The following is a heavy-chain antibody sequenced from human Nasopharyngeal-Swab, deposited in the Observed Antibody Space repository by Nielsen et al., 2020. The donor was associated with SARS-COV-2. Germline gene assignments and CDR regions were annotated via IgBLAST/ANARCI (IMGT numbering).Heavy chain of an antibody. D-gene: IGHD1-7*01. V-gene: IGHV3-74*01. J-gene: IGHJ4*02. CDR2: MNSDGRTI. CDR1: GFAFSSYW. CDR3: ARAGNYRFDY. Sequence: GESLKISCAASGFAFSSYWMHWVRQAPGKGLVWASRMNSDGRTINYADSVKGRFTISRDNAQNTLYLQMNSLRDEDTAVYYCARAGNYRFDYWGQGTLVTVSS.